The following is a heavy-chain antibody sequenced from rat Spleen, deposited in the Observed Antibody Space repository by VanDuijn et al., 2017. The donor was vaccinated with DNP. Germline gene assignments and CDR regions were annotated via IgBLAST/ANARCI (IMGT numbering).Heavy chain of an antibody. Sequence: QVQVKESGPGLVQSSQTLSLTCTVSGFSLTTNGVSWVRQPPGKGLEWIAAISSGGNTYYNSALKSRLSLSRDTSKSQVFLQMDSLQTEDTATYYCARYSTSYVMDAWGQGVSVTVSS. CDR1: GFSLTTNG. CDR2: ISSGGNT. J-gene: IGHJ4*01. CDR3: ARYSTSYVMDA. D-gene: IGHD1-2*01. V-gene: IGHV2S12*01.